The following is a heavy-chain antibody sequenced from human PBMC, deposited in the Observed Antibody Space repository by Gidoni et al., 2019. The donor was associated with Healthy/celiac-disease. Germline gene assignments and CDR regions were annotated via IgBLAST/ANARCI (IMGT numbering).Heavy chain of an antibody. Sequence: EVQLVESGGGLVKPGGSLRLSCAASGFTFSNAWISWVRQAPGKGLEWVGRIKSKTDGGTTDYAAPVKGRFTISRDDSKNTLYLQMNSLKTEDTAVYYCTTKIPPYSGYDYDYYYYYYMDVWGKGTTVTVS. CDR1: GFTFSNAW. CDR2: IKSKTDGGTT. CDR3: TTKIPPYSGYDYDYYYYYYMDV. D-gene: IGHD5-12*01. V-gene: IGHV3-15*01. J-gene: IGHJ6*03.